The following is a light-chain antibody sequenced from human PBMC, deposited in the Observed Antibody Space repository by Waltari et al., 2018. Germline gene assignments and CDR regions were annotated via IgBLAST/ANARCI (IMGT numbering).Light chain of an antibody. Sequence: DIQMTQSPSSLSASVGDRVTITCQASQDISNYLNWYQQKPGKAPKPLLYDASNLETGVPSRFSGSGSGTDFTFTISSLQPEDIATYYCQQYDNLLLTFGGGTKVEIK. CDR1: QDISNY. CDR3: QQYDNLLLT. J-gene: IGKJ4*01. V-gene: IGKV1-33*01. CDR2: DAS.